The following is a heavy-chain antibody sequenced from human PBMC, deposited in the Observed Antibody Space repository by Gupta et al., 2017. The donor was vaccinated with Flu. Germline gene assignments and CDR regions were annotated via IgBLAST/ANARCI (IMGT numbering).Heavy chain of an antibody. CDR2: ISSGGSYI. CDR1: GFSFSDYT. CDR3: ARGAYYDSSGYRWFDP. D-gene: IGHD3-22*01. Sequence: EVQLVESGGGLVRPGGSLRLSCAASGFSFSDYTMNWVRQAPGRGLEWVSSISSGGSYINHAESVRGRFTISRDNAKNSLFLHMGSLSDDDTAMYYCARGAYYDSSGYRWFDPWGQGTPVTVSS. V-gene: IGHV3-21*01. J-gene: IGHJ5*02.